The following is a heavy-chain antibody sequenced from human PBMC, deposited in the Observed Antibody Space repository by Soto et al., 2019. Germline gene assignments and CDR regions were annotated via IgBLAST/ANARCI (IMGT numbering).Heavy chain of an antibody. V-gene: IGHV3-23*01. J-gene: IGHJ4*02. CDR2: ISGSGGST. Sequence: GGSLRLSCAASGFTFSSYAMSWVRQAPGKGLEWVSAISGSGGSTYYADSVKGRFTISRDNSKNTLYLQITSLRAEDTAVYYCAKDLRYYDSSGHTPIDYWGQGTLVTVSS. CDR1: GFTFSSYA. CDR3: AKDLRYYDSSGHTPIDY. D-gene: IGHD3-22*01.